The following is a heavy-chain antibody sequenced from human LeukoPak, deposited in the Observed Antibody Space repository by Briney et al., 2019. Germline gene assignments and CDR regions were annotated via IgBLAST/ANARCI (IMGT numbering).Heavy chain of an antibody. V-gene: IGHV4-34*01. CDR2: INRSGST. Sequence: SETLSLTCAVYGGSFSSYYWSWIRQPPGKGLEWIGEINRSGSTNYNPSLKSRVTISVDTSNNQFSLKLSSVTAADTAVYYCARYDSSGCDTSWAFDIWGQGTMVTVSS. CDR1: GGSFSSYY. CDR3: ARYDSSGCDTSWAFDI. D-gene: IGHD3-22*01. J-gene: IGHJ3*02.